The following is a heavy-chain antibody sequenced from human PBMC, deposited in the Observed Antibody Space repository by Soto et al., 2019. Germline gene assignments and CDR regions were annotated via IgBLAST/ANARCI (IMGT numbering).Heavy chain of an antibody. CDR3: ARGIKGLPPSAFDI. CDR2: LNPNTDET. D-gene: IGHD5-12*01. CDR1: GYTFSNYD. Sequence: ASVKVSCKASGYTFSNYDINWVRQATGQGLEWMGWLNPNTDETGSAQKFQGRVTMTRNTSISTAYLELSGLRSDDTAVYYCARGIKGLPPSAFDIWGQGTRVTVS. V-gene: IGHV1-8*01. J-gene: IGHJ3*02.